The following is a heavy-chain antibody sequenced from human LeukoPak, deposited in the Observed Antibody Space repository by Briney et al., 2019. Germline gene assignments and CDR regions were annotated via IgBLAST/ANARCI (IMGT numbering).Heavy chain of an antibody. CDR2: IYYSGNT. V-gene: IGHV4-39*07. CDR3: ARARDGHINNWFDP. J-gene: IGHJ5*02. D-gene: IGHD5-24*01. CDR1: GGSISSSTYY. Sequence: PSETLSLTCTVSGGSISSSTYYWGWIRQPPGKGLQWIGSIYYSGNTYYNPSLKSRVTLSVDTSKNQFSLKMSSVTAADTAVYYCARARDGHINNWFDPWGQGTLVTVSS.